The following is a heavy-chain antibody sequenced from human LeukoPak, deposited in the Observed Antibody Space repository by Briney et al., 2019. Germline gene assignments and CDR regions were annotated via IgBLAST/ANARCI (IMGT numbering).Heavy chain of an antibody. J-gene: IGHJ4*02. CDR2: ISYDGSNK. V-gene: IGHV3-30*03. Sequence: GGSLRLSCTASGFTFSSYGMHWVRQAPGKGLEWVAVISYDGSNKYYADSVKGRFTISRDNSKNTLYLQMNSLRAEDTAVYYCARQWLVNGWGQGTLVTVSS. CDR1: GFTFSSYG. CDR3: ARQWLVNG. D-gene: IGHD6-19*01.